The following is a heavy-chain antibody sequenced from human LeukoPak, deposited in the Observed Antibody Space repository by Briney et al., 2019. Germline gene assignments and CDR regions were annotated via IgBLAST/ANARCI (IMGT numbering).Heavy chain of an antibody. J-gene: IGHJ4*02. CDR2: ISESGVST. V-gene: IGHV3-23*01. Sequence: GGSLRLSCTASGFIFKDNFMSWVRQAPGKGLEWVSAISESGVSTYYADSVKGRFTVSRDNSDNTLYLQMNSLGAEDTAVYYCAKGIRRYPEPSSWSCFDYWGQGTLVTVSS. CDR1: GFIFKDNF. CDR3: AKGIRRYPEPSSWSCFDY. D-gene: IGHD6-13*01.